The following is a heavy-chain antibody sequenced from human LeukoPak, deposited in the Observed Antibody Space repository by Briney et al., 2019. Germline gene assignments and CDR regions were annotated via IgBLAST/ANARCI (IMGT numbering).Heavy chain of an antibody. J-gene: IGHJ3*02. CDR1: GGSISSYY. V-gene: IGHV4-59*01. Sequence: SETLSLTCTVSGGSISSYYWSWIRQPPGKGLEWIGYIYYSGSTNYNPSLKSRVTISVDTSKNQFSLKLSSVTAADTAVYYCAREDSGYDYAFDIWGQGTMVTVSS. CDR3: AREDSGYDYAFDI. CDR2: IYYSGST. D-gene: IGHD5-12*01.